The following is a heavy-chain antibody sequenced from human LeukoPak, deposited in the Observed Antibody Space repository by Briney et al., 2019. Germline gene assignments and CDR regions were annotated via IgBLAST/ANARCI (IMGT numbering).Heavy chain of an antibody. V-gene: IGHV1-3*01. CDR2: INAGNGNT. CDR3: ARAFIVVVPAATSVGRLDY. Sequence: GVSVKVSCKASGYTFTSYAMHWVRQAPGQRLEWMGWINAGNGNTKYSQKFQGRVTITRDTSASTAYMELSSLRSEDTAVYYCARAFIVVVPAATSVGRLDYWGQGTLVTVSS. D-gene: IGHD2-2*01. CDR1: GYTFTSYA. J-gene: IGHJ4*02.